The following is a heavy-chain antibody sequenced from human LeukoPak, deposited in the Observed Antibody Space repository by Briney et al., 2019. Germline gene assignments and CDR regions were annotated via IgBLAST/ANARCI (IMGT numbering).Heavy chain of an antibody. J-gene: IGHJ5*02. V-gene: IGHV4-34*01. CDR1: GGSFSGYY. D-gene: IGHD3-10*01. CDR3: ARDSGPDYYGSGSYVNWFDP. CDR2: INHSGST. Sequence: SETLSLTCAVYGGSFSGYYWSWIRQPPGKGLEWIGEINHSGSTNYNPSLKSRVTISVDTSKNQFSLKLSSVTAADTAVYYCARDSGPDYYGSGSYVNWFDPWGQGTLVTVSS.